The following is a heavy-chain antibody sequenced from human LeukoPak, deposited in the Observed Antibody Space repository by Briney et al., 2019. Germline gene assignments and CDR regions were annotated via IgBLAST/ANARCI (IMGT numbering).Heavy chain of an antibody. V-gene: IGHV3-7*03. J-gene: IGHJ6*02. D-gene: IGHD2-2*02. CDR1: GFTFSSYW. CDR3: ARGLERCSTSCYNHYYYGMDV. Sequence: SGGSLRLSCAAPGFTFSSYWMSWVRQAPGKGLEWVANIKQDGSEKYYVDSVKGRFTISRDNAKNSLYLQMNSLRSEDTAVYYCARGLERCSTSCYNHYYYGMDVWGQGTTVTVSS. CDR2: IKQDGSEK.